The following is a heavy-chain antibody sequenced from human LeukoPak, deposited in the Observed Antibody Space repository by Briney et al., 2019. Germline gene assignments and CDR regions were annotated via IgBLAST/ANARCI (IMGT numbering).Heavy chain of an antibody. CDR2: IYSGGST. CDR3: ATRGYYDSSGYTY. Sequence: GGSLRLSCAASGFTVSSNYMSWVRRAPRKGLEWVSVIYSGGSTYYADSVKGRFTISRDNSKNTLYLQMNSLRAEDTAVYYCATRGYYDSSGYTYWGQGTLVTVSS. J-gene: IGHJ4*02. V-gene: IGHV3-53*01. CDR1: GFTVSSNY. D-gene: IGHD3-22*01.